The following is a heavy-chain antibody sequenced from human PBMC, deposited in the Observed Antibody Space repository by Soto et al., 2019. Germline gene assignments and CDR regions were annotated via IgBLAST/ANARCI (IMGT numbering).Heavy chain of an antibody. V-gene: IGHV4-39*01. Sequence: SETLSLTCTVSCGSISSSIYYWGWIRQPPGKGLDWIGSIYYSGSTYYNPSLKSLVTISVATSNNQFPLKLSSVTAADTAVYYCAIHYVEYCTKCVCHGEVGRFDSGAKGPMV. D-gene: IGHD2-8*01. CDR3: AIHYVEYCTKCVCHGEVGRFDS. CDR1: CGSISSSIYY. J-gene: IGHJ3*02. CDR2: IYYSGST.